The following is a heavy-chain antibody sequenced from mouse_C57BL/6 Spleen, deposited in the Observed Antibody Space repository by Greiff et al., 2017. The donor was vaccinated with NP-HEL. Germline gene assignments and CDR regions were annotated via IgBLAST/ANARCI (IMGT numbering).Heavy chain of an antibody. CDR1: GYAFSSSW. CDR2: IYPGDGDT. D-gene: IGHD1-1*01. J-gene: IGHJ3*01. V-gene: IGHV1-82*01. Sequence: QVQLKQSGPELVKPGASVKISCKASGYAFSSSWMNWVKQRPGKGLEWIGRIYPGDGDTNYNGKFKGKATLTADKSSSTAYMQLSSLTSEDSAVYFCARGGSSYGGFAYWGQGTLVTVSA. CDR3: ARGGSSYGGFAY.